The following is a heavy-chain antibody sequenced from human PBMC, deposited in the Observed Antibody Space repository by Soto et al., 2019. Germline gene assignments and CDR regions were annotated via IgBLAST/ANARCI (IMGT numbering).Heavy chain of an antibody. D-gene: IGHD1-20*01. CDR2: ISYDGSNK. J-gene: IGHJ4*02. CDR1: GFTFSSYG. V-gene: IGHV3-30*18. CDR3: AKDKEPLKYNWRYFDY. Sequence: PGGSLRLSCAASGFTFSSYGMHWVRQAPGKGLEWVAVISYDGSNKYYADSVKGRFTISRDNAKNSLYLQMNSLRAEDTALYYCAKDKEPLKYNWRYFDYWGQGTLVTVSS.